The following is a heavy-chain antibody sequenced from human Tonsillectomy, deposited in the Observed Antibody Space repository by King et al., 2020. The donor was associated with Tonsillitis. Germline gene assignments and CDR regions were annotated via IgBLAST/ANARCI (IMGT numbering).Heavy chain of an antibody. CDR2: IRTKPNRYAS. CDR3: TRLAAPEYGDYGDY. CDR1: GFPFRGSA. D-gene: IGHD4-17*01. J-gene: IGHJ4*02. V-gene: IGHV3-73*02. Sequence: VQLVESGGGLVQPGGSLKLSCAASGFPFRGSAMHWVRQTSGKGLEWVGRIRTKPNRYASAYAASVTGRFTISRDESKTTAYLQMNSPKTEDTDVYYCTRLAAPEYGDYGDYWGQGTLVTVSS.